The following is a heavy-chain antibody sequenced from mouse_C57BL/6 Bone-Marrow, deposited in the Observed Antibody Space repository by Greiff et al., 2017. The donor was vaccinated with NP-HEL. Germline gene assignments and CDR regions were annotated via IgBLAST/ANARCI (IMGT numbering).Heavy chain of an antibody. V-gene: IGHV1-55*01. CDR3: ARGGIYYDYSMDY. D-gene: IGHD2-4*01. CDR2: IYPGSGST. J-gene: IGHJ4*01. CDR1: GYTFTSYW. Sequence: VHLVESGAELVKPGASVKMSCEASGYTFTSYWITWVKQRPGQGLEWIGDIYPGSGSTNYNEKFKSKATLTVDTSSSTAYMQLSSLTSEDSAVYYCARGGIYYDYSMDYWGQGTSVTVSS.